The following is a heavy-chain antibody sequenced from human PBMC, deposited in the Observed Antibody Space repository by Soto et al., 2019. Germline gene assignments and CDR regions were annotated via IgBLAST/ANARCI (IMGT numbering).Heavy chain of an antibody. CDR3: ARRYGDPASSAGFDY. D-gene: IGHD2-21*02. CDR1: GYAFTSYS. J-gene: IGHJ4*02. V-gene: IGHV1-18*01. Sequence: QVQLVQSGTEVKKSGASVKVSCKASGYAFTSYSVSWVRQAPGQGLEWMGSISTYSGKTNYVQSLQGRVTMTTDTSTTTAYLDLRSLRPDDTAIYYCARRYGDPASSAGFDYWGQGTRVTVSS. CDR2: ISTYSGKT.